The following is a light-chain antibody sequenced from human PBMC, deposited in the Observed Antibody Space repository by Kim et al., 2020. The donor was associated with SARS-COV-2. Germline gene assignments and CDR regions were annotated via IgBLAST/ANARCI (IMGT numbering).Light chain of an antibody. J-gene: IGKJ2*01. CDR2: AAS. CDR1: QSISNS. CDR3: QQSNSYPYT. Sequence: DIQMTQSPSSLSASVGDRVTITCRASQSISNSLNWYQQKPGKAPKLLIYAASTLQSGVPSRFSGSGSGTDFTFTITSLVPEDFATYYCQQSNSYPYTFAQGTKLEI. V-gene: IGKV1-39*01.